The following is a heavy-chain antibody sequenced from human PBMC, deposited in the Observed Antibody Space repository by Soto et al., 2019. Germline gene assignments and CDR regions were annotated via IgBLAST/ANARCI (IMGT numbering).Heavy chain of an antibody. CDR2: IYYSGST. V-gene: IGHV4-59*01. D-gene: IGHD6-13*01. Sequence: SETLSLTCPVSGDSISSYYSSWFRQPPGKGLEWIGYIYYSGSTNYNPSLKSRVTISVDTSKNQFSLKLSSVTAADTAVYYCARLAAAGTSLYYYYYMDVWGKGTTVTVSS. J-gene: IGHJ6*03. CDR1: GDSISSYY. CDR3: ARLAAAGTSLYYYYYMDV.